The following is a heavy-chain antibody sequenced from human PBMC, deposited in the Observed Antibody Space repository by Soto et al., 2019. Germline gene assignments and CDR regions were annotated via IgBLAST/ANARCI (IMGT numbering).Heavy chain of an antibody. J-gene: IGHJ6*02. CDR3: AKDGGTIFGVVITYGMDV. CDR2: ISYDGSNK. D-gene: IGHD3-3*01. CDR1: GFTFSSYG. Sequence: PGGSLRLSCAASGFTFSSYGMHRVRQAPGKGLEWVAVISYDGSNKYYADSVKGRFTISRDNSKNTLYLQMNSLRAEDTAVYYCAKDGGTIFGVVITYGMDVWGQGTTVTVSS. V-gene: IGHV3-30*18.